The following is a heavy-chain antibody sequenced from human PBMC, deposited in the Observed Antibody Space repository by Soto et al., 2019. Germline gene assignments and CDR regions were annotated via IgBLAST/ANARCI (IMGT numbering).Heavy chain of an antibody. J-gene: IGHJ5*02. Sequence: ASVKVSCKASGYTFTSYYMHWVRQATGQGLEWMGIINPSGGSTSYAQKFQGRVTMTRDTSTSRVYMELSSLRSEDTAVYYCARENDFWSGYSWFDPWGHGTLVTVPS. V-gene: IGHV1-46*01. CDR2: INPSGGST. CDR1: GYTFTSYY. D-gene: IGHD3-3*01. CDR3: ARENDFWSGYSWFDP.